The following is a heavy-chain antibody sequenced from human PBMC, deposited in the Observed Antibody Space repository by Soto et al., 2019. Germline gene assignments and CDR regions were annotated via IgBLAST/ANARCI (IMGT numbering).Heavy chain of an antibody. CDR2: ISGSGGST. CDR3: AKDGYYDILTADFSPYDAFDI. D-gene: IGHD3-9*01. CDR1: GFTFSSYA. V-gene: IGHV3-23*01. Sequence: GGSLRLSCAASGFTFSSYAMSWVRQAPGKGLEWVSAISGSGGSTHYADSVKGRFTISRDNSKNTLYLQMNSLRAEDTAVYYCAKDGYYDILTADFSPYDAFDIWGQGTMVTVSS. J-gene: IGHJ3*02.